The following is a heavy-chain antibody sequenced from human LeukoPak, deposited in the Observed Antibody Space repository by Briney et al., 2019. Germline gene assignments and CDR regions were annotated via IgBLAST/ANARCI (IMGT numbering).Heavy chain of an antibody. CDR3: ARGEGSSSSGDYYYMDV. D-gene: IGHD6-6*01. J-gene: IGHJ6*03. Sequence: GASVKVSCKASGYTFTSYDINWVRQATGQGLEWMGWMNPNSGNTGYAQKFQGRVTITRNTSISTAYMELSSLRSEDTAVYYCARGEGSSSSGDYYYMDVWGKGTTVTVSS. CDR1: GYTFTSYD. V-gene: IGHV1-8*03. CDR2: MNPNSGNT.